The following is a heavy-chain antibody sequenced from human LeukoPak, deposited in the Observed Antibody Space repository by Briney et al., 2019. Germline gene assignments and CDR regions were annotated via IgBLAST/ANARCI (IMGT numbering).Heavy chain of an antibody. D-gene: IGHD3-3*01. CDR3: ARDDDFWSGYRRYHYGMDV. V-gene: IGHV3-7*01. J-gene: IGHJ6*02. CDR1: GFTFSSYW. CDR2: IKQDGSEK. Sequence: GGSLRLSCAASGFTFSSYWMSWVRQAPGKGLEWVANIKQDGSEKYYVDSVKGRFTISRDNAKNSLYLQMNSLRAEDTAVYYCARDDDFWSGYRRYHYGMDVWGQGTTVTVSS.